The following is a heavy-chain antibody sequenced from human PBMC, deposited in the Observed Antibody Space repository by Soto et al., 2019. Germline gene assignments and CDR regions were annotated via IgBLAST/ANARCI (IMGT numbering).Heavy chain of an antibody. CDR1: GGSFSGYS. CDR2: INDGGST. J-gene: IGHJ4*02. CDR3: ARHAVHSSGFTYY. Sequence: SETLSLTCAVYGGSFSGYSCTWIRQSPGKGLGWSGQINDGGSTSYTPSLKSRVTISVDTSKNQSSLKLSSVTAADTAVYYCARHAVHSSGFTYYWGKETLVTASS. D-gene: IGHD6-25*01. V-gene: IGHV4-34*01.